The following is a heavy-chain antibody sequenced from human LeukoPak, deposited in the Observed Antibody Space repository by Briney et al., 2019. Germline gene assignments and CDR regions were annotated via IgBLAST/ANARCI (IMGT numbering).Heavy chain of an antibody. J-gene: IGHJ5*02. D-gene: IGHD3-3*01. Sequence: SETLSLTCTVSGYSISSGYYWGWIRQPPGKGLEWIGSIYHSGSTYYNPSLKSRVTISVDTSKNQFSLKLSSVTAADTAVYYCARHRTTKRITIFGVVTPCWFDPWGQGTLVTVSS. CDR1: GYSISSGYY. V-gene: IGHV4-38-2*02. CDR2: IYHSGST. CDR3: ARHRTTKRITIFGVVTPCWFDP.